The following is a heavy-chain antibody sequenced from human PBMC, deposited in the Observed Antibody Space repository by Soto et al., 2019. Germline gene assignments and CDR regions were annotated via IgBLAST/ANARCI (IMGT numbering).Heavy chain of an antibody. CDR3: ARVGDVYCSGGSCYSNWFDP. Sequence: ASVKVSCKASGYTFTSYYMHWVRQAPGQGLEWMGIINPSGGSTSYAQKFQGRVTMTRDTSTSTVYMELSSLRSEDTAVYYCARVGDVYCSGGSCYSNWFDPWGQGTLVTVSS. D-gene: IGHD2-15*01. CDR2: INPSGGST. CDR1: GYTFTSYY. J-gene: IGHJ5*02. V-gene: IGHV1-46*01.